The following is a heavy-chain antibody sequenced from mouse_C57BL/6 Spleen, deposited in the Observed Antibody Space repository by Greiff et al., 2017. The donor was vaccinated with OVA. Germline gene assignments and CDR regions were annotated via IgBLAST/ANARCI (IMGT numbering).Heavy chain of an antibody. CDR1: GFNIKDYY. J-gene: IGHJ2*01. D-gene: IGHD1-1*01. Sequence: VQLQQSGAELVRPGASVKLSCTASGFNIKDYYMHWVKQRPEQGLEWIGRIDPEDGDTEYAPKFKGKATMTADTSSNTAYLQLSSLTSEDTAVYYCTTFTTVVATSYFDYWGQGTTLTVSS. CDR3: TTFTTVVATSYFDY. V-gene: IGHV14-1*01. CDR2: IDPEDGDT.